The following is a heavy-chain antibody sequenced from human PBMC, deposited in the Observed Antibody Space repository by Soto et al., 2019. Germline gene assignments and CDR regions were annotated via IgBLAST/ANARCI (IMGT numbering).Heavy chain of an antibody. Sequence: TLYLTCTVSGASINGGGYYWSWIRHLPGKGLEWIGYIYFSGSTYYNPSLESRVTISLDTSQNQFSLKLNSVTAADTAVYYCAITTSTVSYWFDPWGPGTQVTVPS. V-gene: IGHV4-31*03. CDR2: IYFSGST. J-gene: IGHJ5*02. D-gene: IGHD4-4*01. CDR3: AITTSTVSYWFDP. CDR1: GASINGGGYY.